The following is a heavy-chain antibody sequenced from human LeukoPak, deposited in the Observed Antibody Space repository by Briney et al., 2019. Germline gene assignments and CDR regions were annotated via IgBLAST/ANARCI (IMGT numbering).Heavy chain of an antibody. V-gene: IGHV3-23*01. D-gene: IGHD3-9*01. CDR3: AKDSYVLRYFDWLSDRNWFDP. J-gene: IGHJ5*02. CDR2: ISGSGGST. CDR1: GFTFSSYA. Sequence: GGSLRLSCAASGFTFSSYAMSCVRQAPGKGLEWVSAISGSGGSTYYADSVKGRFTISRDNSKNTLYLQMNSLRAEDTAVYYCAKDSYVLRYFDWLSDRNWFDPWGQGTLVTVSS.